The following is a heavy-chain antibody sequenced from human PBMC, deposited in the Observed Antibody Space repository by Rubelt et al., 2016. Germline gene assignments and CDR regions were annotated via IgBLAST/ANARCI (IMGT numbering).Heavy chain of an antibody. CDR2: ISSSGSTI. CDR3: AIPGYSYGTSDY. Sequence: EVQLVESGGGLVQPGGSLRLSCAASGFTFSSCEMNWVRQAPGKGLEWVSYISSSGSTIYYADSVKGRFTIPRDNAKKALYLQMNSLRAEDTAVYYCAIPGYSYGTSDYWGQGTLVTVSS. CDR1: GFTFSSCE. V-gene: IGHV3-48*03. J-gene: IGHJ4*02. D-gene: IGHD5-18*01.